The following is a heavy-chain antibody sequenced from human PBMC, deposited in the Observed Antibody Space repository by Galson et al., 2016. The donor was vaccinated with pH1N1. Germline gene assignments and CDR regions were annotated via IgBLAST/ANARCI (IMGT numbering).Heavy chain of an antibody. CDR3: ARAIGSRSSY. Sequence: SVKVSCKASGYTFTKEYIHWVRQAPGQGLEWMGVIDPSNGGTTYSQKFQGLVTMTRDTSKNSLYLQMNSLRDEDTALYYCARAIGSRSSYWGQGTLVTVSS. CDR2: IDPSNGGT. D-gene: IGHD3-16*02. J-gene: IGHJ4*02. CDR1: GYTFTKEY. V-gene: IGHV1-46*01.